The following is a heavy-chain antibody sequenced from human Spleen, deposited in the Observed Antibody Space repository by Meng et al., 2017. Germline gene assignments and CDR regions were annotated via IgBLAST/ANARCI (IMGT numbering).Heavy chain of an antibody. CDR1: GYSISSGYY. J-gene: IGHJ4*02. V-gene: IGHV4-38-2*02. Sequence: GSLRLSCTVSGYSISSGYYWGWIRQPPGKGLEWLGNVFHSGGANYNPSLKGRVTISLDTSTNQFSLKLSSMTAADTAVYYCARNIAVAGDYWGQGTLVTVSS. CDR2: VFHSGGA. D-gene: IGHD6-19*01. CDR3: ARNIAVAGDY.